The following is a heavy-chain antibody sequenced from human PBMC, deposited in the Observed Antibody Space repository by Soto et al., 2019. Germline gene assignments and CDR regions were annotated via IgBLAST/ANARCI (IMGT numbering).Heavy chain of an antibody. J-gene: IGHJ6*03. CDR3: XXXXXXXXXXXXXXXXXXXXXYYMDV. Sequence: QVQLVESGGGLVKPGGSLRLSCAASGFTFSDYYMSWIRQAPGKGLEWVSYXXXSGSTIYYADSVKGRFTISRDNAKNXXXXQXXXXXXXXXXXXXXXXXXXXXXXXXXXXXXXXXXXYYMDVWGKGTTVTVSS. CDR2: XXXSGSTI. V-gene: IGHV3-11*01. CDR1: GFTFSDYY.